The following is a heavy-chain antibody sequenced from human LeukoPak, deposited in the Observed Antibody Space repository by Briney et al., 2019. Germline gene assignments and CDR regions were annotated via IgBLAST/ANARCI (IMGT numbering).Heavy chain of an antibody. CDR2: ISYDGSNK. CDR3: AKDNNYSGSYYDY. D-gene: IGHD1-26*01. Sequence: PGGSLRLSCAASGFTFSSYGMHWVRQAPGKGLEWVAVISYDGSNKYYADSVKGRFTISRDNSKNTLYLQMNSLRAEDTAVYYCAKDNNYSGSYYDYWGQGTLVTVSS. CDR1: GFTFSSYG. J-gene: IGHJ4*02. V-gene: IGHV3-30*18.